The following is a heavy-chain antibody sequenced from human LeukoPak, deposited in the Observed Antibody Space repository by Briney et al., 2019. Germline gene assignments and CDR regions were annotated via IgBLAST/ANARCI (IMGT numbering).Heavy chain of an antibody. Sequence: ASVKVSCKASGYTFTGYYIDWVRQAPGQGLEWMGWINSDSGGTNYAQKFQGRVTMTRDTSTSTAYMELSSLRSDDTAFYYCARDTIMVTTPYFDYWGQGTLVTVPS. CDR1: GYTFTGYY. CDR3: ARDTIMVTTPYFDY. D-gene: IGHD4-17*01. V-gene: IGHV1-2*02. J-gene: IGHJ4*02. CDR2: INSDSGGT.